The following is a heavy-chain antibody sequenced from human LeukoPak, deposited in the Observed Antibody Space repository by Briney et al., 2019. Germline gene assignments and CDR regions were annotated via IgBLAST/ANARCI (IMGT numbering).Heavy chain of an antibody. CDR3: ARDRFSGSYPLDY. Sequence: PGRSLRLSCAASGFTFSSYVMHWVRQAPGKGLEWVAIISYDGSNEYYADSVKGRFTISRDNAKNSLYLQMNSLRAEDTAVYYCARDRFSGSYPLDYWGQGTLVTVSS. CDR1: GFTFSSYV. J-gene: IGHJ4*02. V-gene: IGHV3-30*04. CDR2: ISYDGSNE. D-gene: IGHD1-26*01.